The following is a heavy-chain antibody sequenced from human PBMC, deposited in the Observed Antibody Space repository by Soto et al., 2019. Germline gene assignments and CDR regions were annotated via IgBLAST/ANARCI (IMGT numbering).Heavy chain of an antibody. CDR1: GGSFSGYY. J-gene: IGHJ4*02. V-gene: IGHV4-34*01. D-gene: IGHD3-10*02. Sequence: ETLSLTCAAYGGSFSGYYWTGIRQPPGKGLEWIGEITHSGSTNYNPSLKSRVTISVDTSKNQFSLNLNSVTAADTAVYYCARSSVRGWSYWGQGTLVTVSS. CDR2: ITHSGST. CDR3: ARSSVRGWSY.